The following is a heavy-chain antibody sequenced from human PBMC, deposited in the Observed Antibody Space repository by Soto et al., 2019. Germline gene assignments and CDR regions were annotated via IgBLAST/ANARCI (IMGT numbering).Heavy chain of an antibody. CDR2: IYYSGST. CDR3: ARQSTNPKYYFDF. Sequence: PSETLSLTCTVSGGSISSSNYYWGWIRQPPGEGLEWIGSIYYSGSTYYNPSLKSRVTISVDASENQFSLKLSSVTAADTAVYYCARQSTNPKYYFDFWGQGTLVTVSS. J-gene: IGHJ4*02. V-gene: IGHV4-39*01. CDR1: GGSISSSNYY.